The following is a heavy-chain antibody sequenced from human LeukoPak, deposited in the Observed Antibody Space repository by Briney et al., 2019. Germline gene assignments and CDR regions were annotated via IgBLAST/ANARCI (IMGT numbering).Heavy chain of an antibody. CDR2: ISGSGGST. J-gene: IGHJ4*02. Sequence: PGGSLRLSCAASGFTFRSYAMSWVRQAPGEGLEWVSAISGSGGSTYYADSVKGRFTISRDNSKNTLYLQMNSLRAEDTAVYYCAKLAYSSSWYLDYWGQGTLVTVSS. D-gene: IGHD6-13*01. CDR3: AKLAYSSSWYLDY. CDR1: GFTFRSYA. V-gene: IGHV3-23*01.